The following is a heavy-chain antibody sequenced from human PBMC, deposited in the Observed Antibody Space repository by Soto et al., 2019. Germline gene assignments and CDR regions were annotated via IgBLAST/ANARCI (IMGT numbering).Heavy chain of an antibody. CDR3: ARDVRGRYYYDSSGYYFDAFDI. V-gene: IGHV4-59*01. J-gene: IGHJ3*02. D-gene: IGHD3-22*01. Sequence: PSETLSLTCTVSGGSISSYYWSWIRQPPGKGLEWIGYIYYSESTNYNPSLKSRVTISVDTSKNQFSLKLSSVTAADTAVYYCARDVRGRYYYDSSGYYFDAFDIWGQGTMVTV. CDR1: GGSISSYY. CDR2: IYYSEST.